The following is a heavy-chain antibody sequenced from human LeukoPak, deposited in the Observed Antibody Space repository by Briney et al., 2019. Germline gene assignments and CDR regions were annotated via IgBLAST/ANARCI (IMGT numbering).Heavy chain of an antibody. Sequence: GRSLRLSCAASGFTFSNYAMSWVRQSPGKGLEWVSMVIGSVASTFYADSVKGRFTISRDNAQNSVHHQMNSLRDEDAAVYYCVRGRLLRSTNYFDYWGQGALVTVSS. CDR1: GFTFSNYA. CDR3: VRGRLLRSTNYFDY. D-gene: IGHD2-21*02. J-gene: IGHJ4*02. CDR2: VIGSVAST. V-gene: IGHV3-23*01.